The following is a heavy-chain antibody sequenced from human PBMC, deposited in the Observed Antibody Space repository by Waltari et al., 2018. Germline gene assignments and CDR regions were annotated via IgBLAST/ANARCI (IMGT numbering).Heavy chain of an antibody. Sequence: QLQLQESGPGLVKPSETLSLTCTVSSGAISSSGYYWGWIRQPPGKGLEGMGSIYYSVNTYYNPSLKNRVTISVDTSKNQFSLKVTSVTAADTAVYYCAKVWKNYRTDYWGQGTLVTVSS. V-gene: IGHV4-39*07. CDR2: IYYSVNT. CDR3: AKVWKNYRTDY. D-gene: IGHD1-7*01. J-gene: IGHJ4*02. CDR1: SGAISSSGYY.